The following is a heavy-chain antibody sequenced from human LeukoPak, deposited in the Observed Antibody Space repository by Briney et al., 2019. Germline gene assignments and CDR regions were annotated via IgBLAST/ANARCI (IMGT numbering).Heavy chain of an antibody. D-gene: IGHD1-20*01. Sequence: SETLSLTCGVSGYSISRGYYWAWVRQPPGKGVEWIGTIYHIGGTYCNPSLESRVTISVDTSKNEFSLNLNSVTAADTAVYYCARAGWIITSGIDYWGQGALVTVSS. V-gene: IGHV4-38-2*01. CDR3: ARAGWIITSGIDY. CDR1: GYSISRGYY. J-gene: IGHJ4*02. CDR2: IYHIGGT.